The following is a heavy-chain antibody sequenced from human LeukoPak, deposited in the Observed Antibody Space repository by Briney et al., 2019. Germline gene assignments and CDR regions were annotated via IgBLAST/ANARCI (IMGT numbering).Heavy chain of an antibody. CDR1: GGSISSGGYY. V-gene: IGHV4-31*03. CDR2: NT. Sequence: SQTLSLTCTVSGGSISSGGYYWSWIRQHPGKGLEWIGYNTYYNPSLKGRVTISVDTSKNQFSLKLSSVTAADTAVYYCARAILTPSGYVWYFDLWGRGTLVTVSS. CDR3: ARAILTPSGYVWYFDL. J-gene: IGHJ2*01. D-gene: IGHD3-3*01.